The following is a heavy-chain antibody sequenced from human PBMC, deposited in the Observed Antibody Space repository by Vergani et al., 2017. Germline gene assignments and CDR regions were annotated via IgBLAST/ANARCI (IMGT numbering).Heavy chain of an antibody. Sequence: QVQLQQWGAGLLKPSETLSLTCAVYGGSFSGYYWSWIRQPPGKGLEWIGEINHSGSTNYNPSLKNRVTISVDTSKNQFSLKLSSVTAADTAVYYCARAGLYCSSTSCYSNWFDPWGQGTLVTVSS. CDR3: ARAGLYCSSTSCYSNWFDP. CDR2: INHSGST. V-gene: IGHV4-34*01. J-gene: IGHJ5*02. CDR1: GGSFSGYY. D-gene: IGHD2-2*01.